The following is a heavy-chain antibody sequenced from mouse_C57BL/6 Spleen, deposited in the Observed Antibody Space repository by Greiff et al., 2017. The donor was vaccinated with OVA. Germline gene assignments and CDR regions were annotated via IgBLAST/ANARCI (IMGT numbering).Heavy chain of an antibody. Sequence: QVQLQQPGAELVRPGSSVKLSCKASGYTFTSYWMHWVKQRPIQGLEWIGNIDPSDSETHYNQKFKDKATLTVDKSSSTAYMQLSSLTSEDSAVYYCAREDFYYGNFDYWGQGTTLTVSS. CDR3: AREDFYYGNFDY. V-gene: IGHV1-52*01. D-gene: IGHD2-1*01. J-gene: IGHJ2*01. CDR1: GYTFTSYW. CDR2: IDPSDSET.